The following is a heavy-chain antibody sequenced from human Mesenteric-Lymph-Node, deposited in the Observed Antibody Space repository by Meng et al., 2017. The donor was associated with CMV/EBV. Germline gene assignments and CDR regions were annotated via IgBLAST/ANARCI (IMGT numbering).Heavy chain of an antibody. CDR2: INTNTGNP. V-gene: IGHV7-4-1*02. Sequence: SCKPSGSPSTSYAMNWLRQAPGQGLEWMGWINTNTGNPTYAQGFTGRFVFSLDTSVSTAYLQISSLKAEDTAVYYCARDLASGSYSKGWGQGTLVTVSS. CDR1: GSPSTSYA. D-gene: IGHD3-10*01. J-gene: IGHJ4*02. CDR3: ARDLASGSYSKG.